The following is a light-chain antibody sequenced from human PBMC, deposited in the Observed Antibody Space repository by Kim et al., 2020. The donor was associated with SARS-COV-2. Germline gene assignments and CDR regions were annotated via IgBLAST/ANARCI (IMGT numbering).Light chain of an antibody. J-gene: IGLJ3*02. CDR1: SGSIASNY. V-gene: IGLV6-57*01. CDR3: QTYGSNSQRV. CDR2: ENN. Sequence: KTVTIACTRTSGSIASNYVQWYQQRPGSSPSSVIYENNKRPAGVPDRFSGSSDSSSNAASLTISGLKTDDEADYYCQTYGSNSQRVFGGGTQLTVL.